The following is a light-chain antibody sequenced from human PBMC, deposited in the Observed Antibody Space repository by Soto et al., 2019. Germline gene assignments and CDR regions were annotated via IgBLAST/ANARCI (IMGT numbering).Light chain of an antibody. V-gene: IGKV3-15*01. CDR3: QQYEKWPTWT. Sequence: EIVVTHSPATLAVSPRESATLSFSISQSVGNNVAWYRQKPGQAPRLLIYGATTGATGIPGRFSGSGSGTDFTLTFRRLQSEDFAVYYCQQYEKWPTWTFGPGTKVDI. CDR1: QSVGNN. J-gene: IGKJ1*01. CDR2: GAT.